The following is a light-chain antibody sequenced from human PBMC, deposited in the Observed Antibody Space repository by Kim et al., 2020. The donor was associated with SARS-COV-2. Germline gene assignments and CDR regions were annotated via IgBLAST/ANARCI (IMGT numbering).Light chain of an antibody. V-gene: IGKV3-15*01. Sequence: VSPGEPATPSSRASQTITNSLARYQHKPGQPPRLLICGASTRATDHPARFSGSGSETEFTLTVTSLQSEDFAVSFCQQYKDWPLTFGGGTKVDIK. CDR1: QTITNS. CDR2: GAS. J-gene: IGKJ4*01. CDR3: QQYKDWPLT.